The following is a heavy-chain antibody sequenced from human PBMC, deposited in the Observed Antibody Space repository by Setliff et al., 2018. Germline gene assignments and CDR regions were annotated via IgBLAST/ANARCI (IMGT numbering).Heavy chain of an antibody. Sequence: PSETLSLTCTVSGGSISSYYWSWIRQPAGKGLEWIGRIYTSGSTNYNPSLKSRVTMSVDTSKNQFSLKLSSVTAADTAVYYCARGIITMVRGAITFSYYFDYWGQGTLVTVSS. V-gene: IGHV4-4*07. CDR2: IYTSGST. D-gene: IGHD3-10*01. J-gene: IGHJ4*02. CDR3: ARGIITMVRGAITFSYYFDY. CDR1: GGSISSYY.